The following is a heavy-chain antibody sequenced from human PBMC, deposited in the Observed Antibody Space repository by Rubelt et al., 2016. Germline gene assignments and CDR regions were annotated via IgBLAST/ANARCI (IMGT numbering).Heavy chain of an antibody. CDR3: ARDHNYAFDN. CDR2: ISTQYRII. V-gene: IGHV3-48*02. J-gene: IGHJ4*02. CDR1: GFTFSCYS. D-gene: IGHD3-16*01. Sequence: GGSLPLSCAASGFTFSCYSMNWIRQAPGKGLEYIAYISTQYRIIHYADSVKGRFAISSDNAKNSLYLQMSSLRDEDTAVYYCARDHNYAFDNWGQGTLVTVSS.